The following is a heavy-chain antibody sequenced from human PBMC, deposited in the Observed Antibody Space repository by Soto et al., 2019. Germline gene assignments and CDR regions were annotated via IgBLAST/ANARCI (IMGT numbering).Heavy chain of an antibody. V-gene: IGHV5-51*01. Sequence: GESLKISCNGSGYNFAIHWIGWVRQTPGKGLEWMGTIYPSDSDTRYSPSFQGQVSISADKSINTAYLQWSSLKASDTAIYFCVRRSDFDISGYSDFDYWGQGTRVTVSS. CDR2: IYPSDSDT. D-gene: IGHD5-12*01. CDR1: GYNFAIHW. J-gene: IGHJ4*02. CDR3: VRRSDFDISGYSDFDY.